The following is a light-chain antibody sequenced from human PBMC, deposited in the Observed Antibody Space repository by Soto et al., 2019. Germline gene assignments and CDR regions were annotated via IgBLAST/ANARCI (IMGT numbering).Light chain of an antibody. V-gene: IGLV2-14*02. Sequence: QSALTQPASVSGSPGQSITISCTGTSSDVGSYNLVSWYQQHPGKAPKLMIYEGSKRPSGVSNRFSGSKSGNTASLTISGLQAEDEADYYCSSYTSISTYVFGTGTKVTVL. CDR2: EGS. CDR3: SSYTSISTYV. J-gene: IGLJ1*01. CDR1: SSDVGSYNL.